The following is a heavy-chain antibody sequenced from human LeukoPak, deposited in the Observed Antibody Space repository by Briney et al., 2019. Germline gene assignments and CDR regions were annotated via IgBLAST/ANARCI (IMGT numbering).Heavy chain of an antibody. CDR1: GFPFSDYY. J-gene: IGHJ3*02. D-gene: IGHD2-15*01. CDR3: ARIQFLLVVSATDAFDI. V-gene: IGHV3-11*06. Sequence: GGSLRLSCAASGFPFSDYYMSWIGQAPGKGLECVSYISSSSSYADYIDSVMGRFTISRDNAKNSLYLQMNSLRDEDTAVYYCARIQFLLVVSATDAFDIWGQGTMVTVS. CDR2: ISSSSSYA.